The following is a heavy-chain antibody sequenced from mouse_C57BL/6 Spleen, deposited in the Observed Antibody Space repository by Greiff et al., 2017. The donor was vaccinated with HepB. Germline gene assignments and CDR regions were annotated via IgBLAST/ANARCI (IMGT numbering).Heavy chain of an antibody. J-gene: IGHJ2*01. CDR3: ARSYDYAFDY. Sequence: EVQLQQSGPELVKPGASVKMSCKASGYTFTDYNMHWVKQSPGKSLEWIGYINPNNGGTSYNQKFKGKATLTVNKSSSTAYMELRSLTSEDSAVYYCARSYDYAFDYWGQGTTLTVSS. D-gene: IGHD2-4*01. CDR2: INPNNGGT. V-gene: IGHV1-22*01. CDR1: GYTFTDYN.